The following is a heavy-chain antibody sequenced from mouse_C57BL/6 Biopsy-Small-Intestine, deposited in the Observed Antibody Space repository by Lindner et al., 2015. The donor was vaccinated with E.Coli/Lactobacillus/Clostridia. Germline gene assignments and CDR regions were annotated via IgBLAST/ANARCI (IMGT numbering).Heavy chain of an antibody. Sequence: SVKVSCKSSGGTFSSYTISWVRQAPGQGLEWMGRTTPILALSNYAQKFQGRVTITTDTSTSTVYMELSSLTSEDSAVYFCARGGIEWDLDDAFDIWGQGTMVTVSS. CDR2: TTPILALS. CDR3: ARGGIEWDLDDAFDI. CDR1: GGTFSSYT. V-gene: IGHV1S18*01. D-gene: IGHD2-3*01. J-gene: IGHJ3*01.